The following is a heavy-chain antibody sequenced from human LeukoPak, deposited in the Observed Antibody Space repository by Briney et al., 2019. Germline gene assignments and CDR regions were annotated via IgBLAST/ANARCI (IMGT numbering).Heavy chain of an antibody. D-gene: IGHD4-17*01. CDR2: ISSGGSSI. CDR3: ASSTVTLAPPGPVDY. CDR1: GFTFSSYS. V-gene: IGHV3-48*01. Sequence: GGSLRLSCAASGFTFSSYSMNWVRQAPGKGLEWVSYISSGGSSIYYADSVKGRFTISRDNAKNSLYLQMNSLRAEDTAVYYCASSTVTLAPPGPVDYWGQGTLVTVSS. J-gene: IGHJ4*02.